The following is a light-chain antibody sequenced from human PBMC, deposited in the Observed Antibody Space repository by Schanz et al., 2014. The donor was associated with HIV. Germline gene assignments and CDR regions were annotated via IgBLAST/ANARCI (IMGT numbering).Light chain of an antibody. V-gene: IGKV3-20*01. J-gene: IGKJ5*01. CDR3: QQYGSSPIT. Sequence: IVLTQSPGTLSLSPGEGATLSCRASQSVDSGYLAWYLQKPGQAPRLLIYGASTRVTGIPDRFSGSGSGTDFTLTISRVEPEDFAVYYCQQYGSSPITFGQGTRLEIK. CDR2: GAS. CDR1: QSVDSGY.